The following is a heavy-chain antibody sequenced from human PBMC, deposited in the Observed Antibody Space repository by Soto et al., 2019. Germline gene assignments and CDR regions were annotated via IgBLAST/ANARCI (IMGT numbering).Heavy chain of an antibody. CDR3: AKFRRGSFMDV. J-gene: IGHJ6*02. CDR1: GFTFSSCD. V-gene: IGHV3-23*01. CDR2: ISGSGGII. D-gene: IGHD1-26*01. Sequence: EVQVLESGGGLVQPGGSLRLSCAASGFTFSSCDMTWVRQAPGKGLEWVSTISGSGGIINSADSVKGRFTISRDNSKNTVYLQMHSLGAEDTAVYYCAKFRRGSFMDVWGQGTTVTVSS.